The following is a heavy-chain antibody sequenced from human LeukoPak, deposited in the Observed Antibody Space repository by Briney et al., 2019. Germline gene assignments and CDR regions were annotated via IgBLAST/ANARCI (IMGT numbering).Heavy chain of an antibody. D-gene: IGHD1-26*01. CDR2: MNPNSGNK. V-gene: IGHV1-8*01. J-gene: IGHJ5*02. Sequence: ASVKVSCKASGYTFTSYDINWVGQATGKGLEGMGWMNPNSGNKGYAQKFQGRVTITRNTSISTAYMELSSLRSEDTAVYYCAAVQLKLYSGSYQNWFDPWGQGTLVTVSS. CDR1: GYTFTSYD. CDR3: AAVQLKLYSGSYQNWFDP.